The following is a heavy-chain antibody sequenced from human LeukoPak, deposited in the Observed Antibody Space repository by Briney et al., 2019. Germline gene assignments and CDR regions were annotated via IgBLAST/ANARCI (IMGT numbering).Heavy chain of an antibody. CDR1: GFSFSIYS. CDR2: IISSSASI. D-gene: IGHD6-19*01. V-gene: IGHV3-21*01. J-gene: IGHJ4*02. Sequence: GGSLRLSCAASGFSFSIYSMDWVRQAPGKGLEWVSSIISSSASIYYADSVKGRFTISRDNAKNSLFLQLNSLRAEDTAVYFCGRLRGGTSDWGTMRDYWGRGTLVTVSS. CDR3: GRLRGGTSDWGTMRDY.